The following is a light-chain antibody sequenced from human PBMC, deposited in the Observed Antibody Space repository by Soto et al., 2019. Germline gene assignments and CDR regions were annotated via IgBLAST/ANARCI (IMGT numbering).Light chain of an antibody. V-gene: IGKV3-15*01. J-gene: IGKJ4*01. CDR1: QNVYNN. Sequence: EIVMTQSPATLSVSPGEGATLSCKASQNVYNNLAWYQQSPGQPPRLLIYDASTRATGISARFSGSGDGTEFTLTISSLQYEDFAVYFCQQCRNWPLTFGGGTKVDIK. CDR3: QQCRNWPLT. CDR2: DAS.